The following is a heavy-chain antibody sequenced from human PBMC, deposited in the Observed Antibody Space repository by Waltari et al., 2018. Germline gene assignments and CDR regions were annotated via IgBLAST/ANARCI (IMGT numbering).Heavy chain of an antibody. J-gene: IGHJ4*02. V-gene: IGHV1-69*01. CDR1: GGTFSSYA. CDR3: ARESPFTAGRTPLDY. Sequence: QVQLVQSGAEVKKPGSSVKVSCKASGGTFSSYAISWVRQAPGQGLEWMGGIIPIFGTANYAQKFQGRVTITADESTSTAYMELGSLRSEDTAVYYCARESPFTAGRTPLDYWGQGTLVTVSS. CDR2: IIPIFGTA. D-gene: IGHD6-13*01.